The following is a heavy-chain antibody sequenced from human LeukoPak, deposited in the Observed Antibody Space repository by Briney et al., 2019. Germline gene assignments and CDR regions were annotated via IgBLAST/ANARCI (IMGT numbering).Heavy chain of an antibody. CDR2: IYYSGST. CDR1: GVSISSYY. J-gene: IGHJ6*03. Sequence: SETLSLTCTVSGVSISSYYCSWIRQPRGKGLEWIGYIYYSGSTNYNPSLKSRVTISVDTSKNQFSLKLSSVTAADTAVYYCARGYYYYMDVWGKGTKVTVPS. V-gene: IGHV4-59*01. CDR3: ARGYYYYMDV.